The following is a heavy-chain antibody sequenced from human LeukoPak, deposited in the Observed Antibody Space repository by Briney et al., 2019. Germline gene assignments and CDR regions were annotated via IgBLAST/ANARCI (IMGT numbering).Heavy chain of an antibody. CDR2: MSGSGGST. Sequence: GGSLRLSCAASGFTFSNYGMSWVRQAPGKGLEWVSGMSGSGGSTYYADSVKGRFTISRDNSKNRVYLQMNSLRAEDTAVYYCAKDSYYDYVWGSYRYTNQFDYWGQGTLVTVSS. V-gene: IGHV3-23*01. CDR3: AKDSYYDYVWGSYRYTNQFDY. CDR1: GFTFSNYG. J-gene: IGHJ4*02. D-gene: IGHD3-16*02.